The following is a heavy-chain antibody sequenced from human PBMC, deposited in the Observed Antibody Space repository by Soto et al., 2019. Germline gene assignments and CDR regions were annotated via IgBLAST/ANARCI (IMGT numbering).Heavy chain of an antibody. Sequence: GESLKISCKGSGYSFTSYWIGWVRQMPGKGLEWMGIIYPGDSDTRYSPSFQGQVTISADKSISTAYLQWSSLKASDTAMYYCGRHMRSGYYRYYYGMDVWGQGTTVTVSS. V-gene: IGHV5-51*01. CDR2: IYPGDSDT. D-gene: IGHD3-3*01. CDR1: GYSFTSYW. CDR3: GRHMRSGYYRYYYGMDV. J-gene: IGHJ6*02.